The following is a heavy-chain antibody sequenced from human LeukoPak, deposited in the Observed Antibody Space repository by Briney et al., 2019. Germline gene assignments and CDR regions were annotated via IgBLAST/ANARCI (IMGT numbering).Heavy chain of an antibody. D-gene: IGHD6-19*01. CDR3: ARVWAGSDAFDI. J-gene: IGHJ3*02. CDR2: INPNSGGT. CDR1: GYTFTGYY. Sequence: ASVKVSCKASGYTFTGYYMHWVRQAPGQGLECMGWINPNSGGTNYAQKFQGRVTMTRDTSISTAYMELSRLRSDDTAVYYCARVWAGSDAFDIWGQGTMVTVSS. V-gene: IGHV1-2*02.